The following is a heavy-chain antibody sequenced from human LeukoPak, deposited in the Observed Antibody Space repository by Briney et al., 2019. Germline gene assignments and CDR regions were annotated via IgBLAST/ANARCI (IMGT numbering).Heavy chain of an antibody. J-gene: IGHJ4*02. CDR2: IYPGDSVT. Sequence: GESLKISCKGSGYSFTSYWIGWVRQMPGKGLEWMGIIYPGDSVTRYSPSFQGQVTISADKSISTAYLQWSSLKASDTAMYYCARLRGYDILTGYYSAAGPFDYWGQGTLVTVSS. CDR1: GYSFTSYW. V-gene: IGHV5-51*01. CDR3: ARLRGYDILTGYYSAAGPFDY. D-gene: IGHD3-9*01.